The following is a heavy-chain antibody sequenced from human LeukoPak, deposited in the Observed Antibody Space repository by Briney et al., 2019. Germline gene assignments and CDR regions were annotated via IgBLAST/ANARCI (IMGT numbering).Heavy chain of an antibody. J-gene: IGHJ6*03. CDR3: ARGTMKGSPPAYMDV. Sequence: SETLSLTCAVYGESFTTFYWGWIRQTPGKGLEWIGEINHTGSTNYNPSLKSRVTISVDTSKNQFSLKLSSVTAADTAVYYCARGTMKGSPPAYMDVWGKGTTVTISS. CDR1: GESFTTFY. D-gene: IGHD3-10*01. CDR2: INHTGST. V-gene: IGHV4-34*01.